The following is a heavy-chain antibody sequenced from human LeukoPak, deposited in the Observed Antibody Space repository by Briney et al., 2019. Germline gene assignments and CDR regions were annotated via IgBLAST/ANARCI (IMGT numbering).Heavy chain of an antibody. D-gene: IGHD1-26*01. CDR2: INHRGST. CDR3: ARGGRIVGETGNLDY. V-gene: IGHV4-34*01. CDR1: GGSFSGFY. Sequence: SETLSLTCDVYGGSFSGFYWSCIRQPPGKGLEWIGEINHRGSTNYNPSLKSRVTISVDTSKNQFSLKLSSVTAADTAVYYCARGGRIVGETGNLDYWGQGTLVTVSS. J-gene: IGHJ4*02.